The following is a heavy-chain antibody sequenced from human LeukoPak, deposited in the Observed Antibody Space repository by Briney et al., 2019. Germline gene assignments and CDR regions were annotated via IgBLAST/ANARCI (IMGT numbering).Heavy chain of an antibody. J-gene: IGHJ4*02. CDR3: ARAEGYGGELDS. CDR1: GFTFSSYG. CDR2: IRYDGSNK. Sequence: GGSLRLSCAASGFTFSSYGMHWVRQAPGKGLEWVAFIRYDGSNKYYADSVKGRFTISRENSKNRLYLQMNSLRAEDTAVYYCARAEGYGGELDSWGQGTLVTVSS. D-gene: IGHD4-23*01. V-gene: IGHV3-30*02.